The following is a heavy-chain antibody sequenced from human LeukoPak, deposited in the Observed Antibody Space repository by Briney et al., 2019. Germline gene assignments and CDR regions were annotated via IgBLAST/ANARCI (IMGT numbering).Heavy chain of an antibody. D-gene: IGHD3-10*01. Sequence: GGSLRLSCAASGFTFDDYAMHWVRQAPGKGLEWVSGISWNSGSIGYADSVKGRFTISRDNAKNSLYLQMNSLRAEDTALYYCAKEGASGSYLADFDYWGQGTLVTVSS. CDR1: GFTFDDYA. J-gene: IGHJ4*02. V-gene: IGHV3-9*01. CDR3: AKEGASGSYLADFDY. CDR2: ISWNSGSI.